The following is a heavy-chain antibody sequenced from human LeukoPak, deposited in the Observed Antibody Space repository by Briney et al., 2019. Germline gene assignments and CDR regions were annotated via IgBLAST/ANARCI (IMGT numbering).Heavy chain of an antibody. D-gene: IGHD6-19*01. Sequence: SETLSLTCTVSGGSVSSSYYWGWIRQPPGKGLEWIGSICSGGNTCYNPSLQSRVTISVDTSKNQFSLKLSSVTAADTAVYYCARLKGYSSGWYPSYYFDYWGQGTLVTVSS. J-gene: IGHJ4*02. V-gene: IGHV4-39*07. CDR3: ARLKGYSSGWYPSYYFDY. CDR2: ICSGGNT. CDR1: GGSVSSSYY.